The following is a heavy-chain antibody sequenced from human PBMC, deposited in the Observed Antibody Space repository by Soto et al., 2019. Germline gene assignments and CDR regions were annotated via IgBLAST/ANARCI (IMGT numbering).Heavy chain of an antibody. CDR2: ISGSGGST. CDR1: GFTFSSYA. V-gene: IGHV3-23*01. CDR3: AKDSMGEVPPNNWFAP. J-gene: IGHJ5*02. D-gene: IGHD3-16*01. Sequence: EVQLLESGGGLVQPGGSLRLSCAASGFTFSSYAMSWVRQAPGKGLEWVSAISGSGGSTYYADSVKGRFTISRDNSKNTVYLQMNGLRAEDTALYYCAKDSMGEVPPNNWFAPWGQGTLVTVSS.